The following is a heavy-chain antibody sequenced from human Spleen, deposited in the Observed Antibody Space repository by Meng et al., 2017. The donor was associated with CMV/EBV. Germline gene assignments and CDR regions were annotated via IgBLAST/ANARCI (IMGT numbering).Heavy chain of an antibody. CDR3: ARWEPDS. CDR1: GFTFSTYG. J-gene: IGHJ5*01. Sequence: GSLRLSCATSGFTFSTYGMQWVRQAPGKGLEWVAFIRSDGSKTWYADSVKGRFTISRDNSRNTLYLQMNSLRDEDTAVYYCARWEPDSWGQGTLVTVSS. V-gene: IGHV3-30*02. CDR2: IRSDGSKT. D-gene: IGHD1-14*01.